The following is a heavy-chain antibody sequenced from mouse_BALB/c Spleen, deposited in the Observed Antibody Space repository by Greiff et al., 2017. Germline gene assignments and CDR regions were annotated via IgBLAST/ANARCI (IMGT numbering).Heavy chain of an antibody. J-gene: IGHJ2*01. CDR3: ARDKGLITTVVKDY. CDR1: GFSLTSYG. V-gene: IGHV2-9*02. D-gene: IGHD1-1*01. Sequence: VKLMESGPGLVAPSQSLSITCTVSGFSLTSYGVHWVRQPPGKGLEWLGVIWAGGSTNYNSALMSRLSISKDNSKSQVFLKMNSLQTDDTAMYYCARDKGLITTVVKDYWGQGTTLTVSS. CDR2: IWAGGST.